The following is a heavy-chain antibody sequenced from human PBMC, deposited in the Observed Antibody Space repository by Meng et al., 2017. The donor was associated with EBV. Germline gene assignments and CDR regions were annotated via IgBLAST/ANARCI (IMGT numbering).Heavy chain of an antibody. Sequence: QVQLVQSGAEVKRPGASVRVSCEASGYIFTNYAMHWVRQAPGQSLEWMGWINAATGNTKYSQKFQDRVTINTDTSASTAYMDLSSLRTEDTAIYYCARASGAFDVWGQGTEVTVSS. CDR1: GYIFTNYA. CDR2: INAATGNT. V-gene: IGHV1-3*01. J-gene: IGHJ3*01. CDR3: ARASGAFDV.